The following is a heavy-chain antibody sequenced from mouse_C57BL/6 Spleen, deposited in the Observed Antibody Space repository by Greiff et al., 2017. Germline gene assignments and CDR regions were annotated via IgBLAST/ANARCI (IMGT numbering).Heavy chain of an antibody. J-gene: IGHJ1*03. V-gene: IGHV1-69*01. CDR1: GYTFTSYW. D-gene: IGHD2-4*01. Sequence: QVQLQQPGAELVMPGASVKLSCKASGYTFTSYWMHWVKQRPGQGLEWIGEIDPSDSYTNYNQKFKGKSTLTVDKSSSTAYMQLSSLTSEDSAVYYCARSDDYDPDTGYFDVWGTGTTVTVSS. CDR2: IDPSDSYT. CDR3: ARSDDYDPDTGYFDV.